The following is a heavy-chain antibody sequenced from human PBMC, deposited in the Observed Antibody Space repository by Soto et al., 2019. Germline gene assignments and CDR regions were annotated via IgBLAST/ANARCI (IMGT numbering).Heavy chain of an antibody. J-gene: IGHJ6*02. CDR3: ARDPPNWNYVPIYYYYGSDV. CDR2: ISPYNGKT. D-gene: IGHD1-7*01. CDR1: GYVFTSFG. Sequence: ASVKVSCKTSGYVFTSFGISWVRQAPGQGLEWMGWISPYNGKTNFAQKFQGRVTLTTDTSTSTAYMELRSLRSDDTAVYYCARDPPNWNYVPIYYYYGSDVWGQGTTVTVSS. V-gene: IGHV1-18*01.